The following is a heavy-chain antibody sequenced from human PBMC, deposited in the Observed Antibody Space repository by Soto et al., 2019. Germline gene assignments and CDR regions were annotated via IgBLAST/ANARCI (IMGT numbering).Heavy chain of an antibody. CDR3: VRDGAVAGNINFDF. J-gene: IGHJ4*02. CDR1: GYTFTNYG. D-gene: IGHD6-19*01. Sequence: ASVKVSCKASGYTFTNYGVHWVRQAPGQSLEWMGWINAGDGNTKYSRNFQGRVTIARATSASTAYMELSSLRSEDTAVYYCVRDGAVAGNINFDFWGQGTLVTVSS. CDR2: INAGDGNT. V-gene: IGHV1-3*01.